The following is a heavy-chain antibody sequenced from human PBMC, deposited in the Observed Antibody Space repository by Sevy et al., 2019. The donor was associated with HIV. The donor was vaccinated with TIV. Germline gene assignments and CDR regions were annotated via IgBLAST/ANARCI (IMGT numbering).Heavy chain of an antibody. Sequence: SETLSLTCTVSGVSIGSDYWSWIRQPPGKGLEWIGYMYYSRSTNYNPSLKSRVTISVDRSKNQFSLKLNSLTAADTAVYYCARVEQSLYYGMDVWGQGTTVTVSS. CDR3: ARVEQSLYYGMDV. CDR2: MYYSRST. V-gene: IGHV4-59*01. J-gene: IGHJ6*01. CDR1: GVSIGSDY. D-gene: IGHD4-4*01.